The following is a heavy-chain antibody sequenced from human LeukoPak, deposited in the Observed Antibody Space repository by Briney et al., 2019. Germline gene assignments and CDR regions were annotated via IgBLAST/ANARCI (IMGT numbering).Heavy chain of an antibody. CDR1: GGSISSGGYY. D-gene: IGHD3-10*01. J-gene: IGHJ4*02. V-gene: IGHV4-31*03. CDR2: IYYSGST. Sequence: SETLSLTCTVSGGSISSGGYYWSWIRQHPGKGLEWIGYIYYSGSTYYNPSLKSRVTISVDTSKNQFSLKLSSVTAADTAVYYCARGKDLLWFGELLPVYFDYWGQGTLVTVSS. CDR3: ARGKDLLWFGELLPVYFDY.